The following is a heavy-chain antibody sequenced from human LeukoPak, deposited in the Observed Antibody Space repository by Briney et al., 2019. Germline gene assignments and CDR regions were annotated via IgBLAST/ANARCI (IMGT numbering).Heavy chain of an antibody. V-gene: IGHV5-51*01. CDR2: IYPGDSDT. J-gene: IGHJ6*02. Sequence: GASLKISCKGSGYSFTSYWIGWVRQMPGKGLEWMGIIYPGDSDTRYSPSFQGQVTISADKSISTAYLQWSSLKASDTAMYYCARGVVPAAMGVGYYYYGMDVWGQGTTVTVSS. CDR3: ARGVVPAAMGVGYYYYGMDV. D-gene: IGHD2-2*01. CDR1: GYSFTSYW.